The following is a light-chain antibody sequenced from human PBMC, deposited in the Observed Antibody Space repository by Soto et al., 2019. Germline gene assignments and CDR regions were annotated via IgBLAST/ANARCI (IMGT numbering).Light chain of an antibody. CDR3: QHYKSYPWT. V-gene: IGKV1-5*01. Sequence: DIQMTQSPSTLSASVGDRVTITCRASQSISMFLAWYQQKPGKAPKLLIYDASNSESGVPSRFSGSGSGTEFSITISNLQPDDFATYSCQHYKSYPWTFGQETKLEIK. CDR1: QSISMF. CDR2: DAS. J-gene: IGKJ1*01.